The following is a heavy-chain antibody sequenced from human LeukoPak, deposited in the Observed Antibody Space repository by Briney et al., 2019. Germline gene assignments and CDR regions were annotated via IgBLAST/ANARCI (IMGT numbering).Heavy chain of an antibody. CDR3: ARDRGYSYDY. Sequence: PGGSLRLSCAASGFTFRRYGMSWVRQAPGKGLEWVSAISGSGGSTYYGDSVKGRFTISRDNSKNTLYLQMNSLRAEDTAVYYCARDRGYSYDYWGQGTLVTVSS. CDR1: GFTFRRYG. CDR2: ISGSGGST. J-gene: IGHJ4*02. V-gene: IGHV3-23*01. D-gene: IGHD5-18*01.